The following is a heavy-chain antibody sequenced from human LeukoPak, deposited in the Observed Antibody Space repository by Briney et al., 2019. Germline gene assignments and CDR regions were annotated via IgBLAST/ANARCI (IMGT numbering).Heavy chain of an antibody. D-gene: IGHD5-12*01. Sequence: SQTLSLTCAISGDSVSSNSAAWGWIRQSPSRGLEWLGWTYYRSKWYNDYAVSVKTRITINPDTSKNQLSLQVNSVTPDETAVYYCARSQGATIYGFDYWGQGTLVTVSS. CDR2: TYYRSKWYN. J-gene: IGHJ4*02. V-gene: IGHV6-1*01. CDR3: ARSQGATIYGFDY. CDR1: GDSVSSNSAA.